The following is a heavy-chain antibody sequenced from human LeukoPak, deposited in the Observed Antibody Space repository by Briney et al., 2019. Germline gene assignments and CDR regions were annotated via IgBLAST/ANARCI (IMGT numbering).Heavy chain of an antibody. V-gene: IGHV1-18*03. CDR2: ISAYNGNT. Sequence: ASVKVSCKASGYTFTSYGISWVRQAPGQGLEWMGWISAYNGNTNYAQKLQGRVTMTRDTSTSTVYMELSSLTSEDMAVYYCARDPYYYDSSGRIPYWYFDLWGRGTLVTVSS. CDR1: GYTFTSYG. D-gene: IGHD3-22*01. CDR3: ARDPYYYDSSGRIPYWYFDL. J-gene: IGHJ2*01.